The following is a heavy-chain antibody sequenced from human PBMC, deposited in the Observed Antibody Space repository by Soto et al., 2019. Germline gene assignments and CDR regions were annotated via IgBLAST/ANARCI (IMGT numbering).Heavy chain of an antibody. J-gene: IGHJ4*02. CDR1: AFNFRSYG. Sequence: TGGSLRLSCAASAFNFRSYGAHWVRQAPGKGLEWVAVMTFDGSDKNYADSVKGRFTISRDDSSNMAYLQMNSLKIEDTGLYYCTTGYGSDWYGWGQGTLVTVSS. D-gene: IGHD6-19*01. CDR2: MTFDGSDK. CDR3: TTGYGSDWYG. V-gene: IGHV3-30-3*01.